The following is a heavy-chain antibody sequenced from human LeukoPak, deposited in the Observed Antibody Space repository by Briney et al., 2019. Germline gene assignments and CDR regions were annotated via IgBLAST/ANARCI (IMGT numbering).Heavy chain of an antibody. CDR3: ARGATIFGVVIQLAY. J-gene: IGHJ4*02. Sequence: ASVKVSCKASGGTFSSYAISWVRQAPGQGLEWMGGIIPIFGTANYAQKFQGRVTITADESTSTAYMELSSLRSEDTAVYYCARGATIFGVVIQLAYWGQGTLVTVSS. CDR1: GGTFSSYA. D-gene: IGHD3-3*01. V-gene: IGHV1-69*01. CDR2: IIPIFGTA.